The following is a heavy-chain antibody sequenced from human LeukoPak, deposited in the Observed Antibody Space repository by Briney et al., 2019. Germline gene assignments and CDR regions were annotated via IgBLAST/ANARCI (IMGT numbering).Heavy chain of an antibody. CDR3: AHRRQYYDSSGYYYDDS. Sequence: SGPTLVKPTQTLTLTCTFSGFSLHTSGVGVGWIRQPPGKALEWLALIYWDDDKRYSPSLKSRLTITKDTSKNQVVLTMTNMDPVDTATYYCAHRRQYYDSSGYYYDDSWGQGTLVTVSS. V-gene: IGHV2-5*02. J-gene: IGHJ4*02. CDR2: IYWDDDK. CDR1: GFSLHTSGVG. D-gene: IGHD3-22*01.